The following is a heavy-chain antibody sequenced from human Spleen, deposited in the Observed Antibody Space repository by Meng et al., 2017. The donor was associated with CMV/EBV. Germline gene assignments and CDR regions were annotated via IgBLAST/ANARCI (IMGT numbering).Heavy chain of an antibody. Sequence: GSLKISCAASGFNVRSRYMTWVRQAPGKGLEWVSVIYTDGNTNYADTVKGRFTISRDTSKNTVYLQMNSLRIEDTAIYYCATSWWGDWGQGTLVTVSS. CDR2: IYTDGNT. CDR3: ATSWWGD. D-gene: IGHD2-15*01. J-gene: IGHJ4*02. V-gene: IGHV3-53*01. CDR1: GFNVRSRY.